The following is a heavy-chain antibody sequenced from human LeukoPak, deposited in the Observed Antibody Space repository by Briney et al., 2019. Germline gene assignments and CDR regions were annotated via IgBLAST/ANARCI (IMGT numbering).Heavy chain of an antibody. CDR1: GGSISSGGYY. Sequence: PSETLSLTCTVSGGSISSGGYYWSWSRQHPGKGLEWLGYIYYSGSTYYNPSLKSRVTISVDTSKNQFSLKLSSVTAADTAVYYCARKGKDSSRLFWFDPWGQGTLVTVSS. D-gene: IGHD3-22*01. V-gene: IGHV4-31*03. J-gene: IGHJ5*02. CDR2: IYYSGST. CDR3: ARKGKDSSRLFWFDP.